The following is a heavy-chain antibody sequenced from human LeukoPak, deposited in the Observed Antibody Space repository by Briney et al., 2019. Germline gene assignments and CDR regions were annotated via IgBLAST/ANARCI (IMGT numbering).Heavy chain of an antibody. J-gene: IGHJ4*02. CDR3: ARENDFWSGYSPFDY. CDR2: IKQDGSEK. V-gene: IGHV3-7*01. D-gene: IGHD3-3*01. Sequence: GGSLRLSCVASGFTFSSYWMNWVRQAPGKGLEWVANIKQDGSEKYYVDSVKGRFTISRDNAKNSLYLQMNSLRAEDTAVYYCARENDFWSGYSPFDYWGQGTLFTVSS. CDR1: GFTFSSYW.